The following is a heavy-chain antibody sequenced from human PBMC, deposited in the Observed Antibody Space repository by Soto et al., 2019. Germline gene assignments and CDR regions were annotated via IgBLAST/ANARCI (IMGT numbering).Heavy chain of an antibody. Sequence: QVQLQESGPGLVKPSETLSLTCTVSGSSVSSASYHWVWIRQPPGKGLQWIGNIYYTGSTNYNPSLKSRVTISVDTSKNQFSPKLNSVTAADTAVYYCARRVGATPPINWGQGTLVTVSS. J-gene: IGHJ4*02. V-gene: IGHV4-61*01. CDR1: GSSVSSASYH. CDR2: IYYTGST. CDR3: ARRVGATPPIN. D-gene: IGHD1-26*01.